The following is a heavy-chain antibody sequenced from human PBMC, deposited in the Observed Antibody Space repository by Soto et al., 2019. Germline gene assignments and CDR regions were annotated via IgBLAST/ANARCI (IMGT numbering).Heavy chain of an antibody. Sequence: QVQLVQSGDEVRKPGSSVKVSCQAPGYIFVKYGIAWVRQAPGQGLEWMGWISRYSGNTPYASKVPGRLTMTTDTXXSTSYIAKGSLTSHVTAVYDCAMVENYGTPKPNDVCGYCATVTV. CDR1: GYIFVKYG. D-gene: IGHD2-15*01. J-gene: IGHJ6*02. CDR2: ISRYSGNT. CDR3: AMVENYGTPKPNDV. V-gene: IGHV1-18*01.